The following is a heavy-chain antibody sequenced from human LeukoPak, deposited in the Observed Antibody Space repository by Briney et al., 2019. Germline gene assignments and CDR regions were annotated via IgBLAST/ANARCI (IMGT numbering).Heavy chain of an antibody. Sequence: GGSLRLSCAASGFTFSSYAMHWVRQAPGKGLEWVAVISYDGSNKYYADSVKGRFTISRDNSKNTLYLRMNSLRAEDTAVYYCARDRGYYDSSGYPDYWGQGTLVTVSS. J-gene: IGHJ4*02. CDR3: ARDRGYYDSSGYPDY. CDR2: ISYDGSNK. CDR1: GFTFSSYA. D-gene: IGHD3-22*01. V-gene: IGHV3-30-3*01.